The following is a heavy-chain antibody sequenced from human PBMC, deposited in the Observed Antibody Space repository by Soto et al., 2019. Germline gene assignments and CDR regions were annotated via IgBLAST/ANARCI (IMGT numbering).Heavy chain of an antibody. D-gene: IGHD3-9*01. Sequence: ASVKVSCKASGYTFTSYGISWVRQAPGQGLEWMGWISAYNGNTKYSQKFQGRVTITRDTSASTAYMELSSLRSEDTAVYYCARERYDILTGSDYWGQGTLVTSPQ. CDR1: GYTFTSYG. J-gene: IGHJ4*02. V-gene: IGHV1-18*04. CDR2: ISAYNGNT. CDR3: ARERYDILTGSDY.